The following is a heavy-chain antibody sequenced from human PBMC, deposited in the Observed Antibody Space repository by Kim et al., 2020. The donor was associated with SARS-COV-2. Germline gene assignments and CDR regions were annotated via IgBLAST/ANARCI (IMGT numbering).Heavy chain of an antibody. Sequence: GGSLRLSCAASGFTFSSYSMNWVRQAPGKGLEWVSSISSSSSYIYYADSVKGRFTISRDNAKNSLYLQMNSLRAEDTAVYYCARARWARWERPTEVSKNDAFDIWGPGKMVTVSS. CDR2: ISSSSSYI. CDR1: GFTFSSYS. J-gene: IGHJ3*02. CDR3: ARARWARWERPTEVSKNDAFDI. V-gene: IGHV3-21*01. D-gene: IGHD1-26*01.